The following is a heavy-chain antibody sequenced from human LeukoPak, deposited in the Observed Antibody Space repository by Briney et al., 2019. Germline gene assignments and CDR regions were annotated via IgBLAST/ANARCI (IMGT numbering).Heavy chain of an antibody. CDR1: GYTFTSYY. V-gene: IGHV1-46*01. J-gene: IGHJ4*02. CDR3: ATAPGLLSSCHRY. Sequence: ASVKVSCKASGYTFTSYYMHWVRQAPGQGLEWMGIINPSGGSTSYAQKFQGRVTMTEDTSTDTAYMELSSLRSEDTAVYYCATAPGLLSSCHRYWGQGTLVTVSS. D-gene: IGHD2-2*01. CDR2: INPSGGST.